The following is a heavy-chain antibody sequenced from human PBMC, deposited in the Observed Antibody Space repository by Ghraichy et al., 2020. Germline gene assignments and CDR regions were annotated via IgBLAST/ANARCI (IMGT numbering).Heavy chain of an antibody. CDR3: ARGGYCTNGVCYSYYFDY. CDR1: GFTFSSYW. D-gene: IGHD2-8*01. V-gene: IGHV3-74*01. J-gene: IGHJ4*02. CDR2: INSDGSNT. Sequence: GGSLRLSCAASGFTFSSYWMHWVRQAPGKGLVWVSRINSDGSNTSYADSVKGRFTISRDNAKNTLYLQMNSLRAEDTAVYYCARGGYCTNGVCYSYYFDYWGQGTLVTVSS.